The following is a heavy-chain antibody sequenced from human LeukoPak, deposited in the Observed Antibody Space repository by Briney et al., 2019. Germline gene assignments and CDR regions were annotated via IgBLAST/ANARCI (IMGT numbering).Heavy chain of an antibody. J-gene: IGHJ4*02. Sequence: PGGSLRLSCAASGFNFNSYAVHWVRQAPGKGLEWVALIWSDGSKKYYTDSVKGRLTISRDDSKNTLFLQMNSLRAEDMAVYYCARDIGTWPNSLFDYWGQGNLVTVSS. V-gene: IGHV3-33*08. CDR3: ARDIGTWPNSLFDY. CDR1: GFNFNSYA. D-gene: IGHD4-23*01. CDR2: IWSDGSKK.